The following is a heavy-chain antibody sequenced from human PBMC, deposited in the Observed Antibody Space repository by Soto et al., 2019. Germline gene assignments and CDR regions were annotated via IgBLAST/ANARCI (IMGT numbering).Heavy chain of an antibody. CDR3: ASPGYSSSWYDWYFDL. CDR2: ISSSSSYI. Sequence: KTGGSLRLSCAASGFTFSSYSMNWVRQAPGKGLEWVSSISSSSSYIYYADSVKGRFTISRDNAKNSLYLQMNSLRAEDTAVYYCASPGYSSSWYDWYFDLWGRGTLVTVSS. V-gene: IGHV3-21*01. D-gene: IGHD6-13*01. CDR1: GFTFSSYS. J-gene: IGHJ2*01.